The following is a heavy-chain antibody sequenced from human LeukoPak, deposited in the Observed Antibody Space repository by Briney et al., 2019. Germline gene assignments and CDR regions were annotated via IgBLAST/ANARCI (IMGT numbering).Heavy chain of an antibody. CDR3: ARDFLSGSYYRGAFDI. V-gene: IGHV1-18*01. D-gene: IGHD1-26*01. Sequence: ASVKVSFKASGFPFTSYGISWVRPAPGQGLEWMGWIISYNGNTNYSQKLEGRVTITTDTSTSTAYFALRSLRSDDTTVYYCARDFLSGSYYRGAFDIWGQGTMVTVSS. J-gene: IGHJ3*02. CDR2: IISYNGNT. CDR1: GFPFTSYG.